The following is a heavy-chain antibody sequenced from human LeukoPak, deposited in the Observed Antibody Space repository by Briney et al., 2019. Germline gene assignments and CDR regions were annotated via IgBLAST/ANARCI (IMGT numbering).Heavy chain of an antibody. Sequence: GGSLRLSCAASGFTFSSYAMSWVRQAPGKGLEWVSAISGSGGSTYYADSVKGRFTISRDNSKDTLYLQMNSLRAEDTAVYYCAKDHSSSWYVFGHWGQGTLVTVSS. CDR3: AKDHSSSWYVFGH. V-gene: IGHV3-23*01. J-gene: IGHJ4*02. CDR2: ISGSGGST. D-gene: IGHD6-13*01. CDR1: GFTFSSYA.